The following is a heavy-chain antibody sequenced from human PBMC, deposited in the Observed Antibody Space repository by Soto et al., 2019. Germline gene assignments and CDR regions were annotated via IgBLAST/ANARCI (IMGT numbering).Heavy chain of an antibody. Sequence: LSLTCTVSGGSISSGGYYWSWIRQHPGEGLEWIGYIYYSGSTYYNPSLKSRVTISVDTSKNQFSLKLSSVTAADTAVYYCASLGVVTAIGFQHWGQGTLVTVSS. CDR3: ASLGVVTAIGFQH. V-gene: IGHV4-31*03. CDR1: GGSISSGGYY. D-gene: IGHD2-21*02. CDR2: IYYSGST. J-gene: IGHJ1*01.